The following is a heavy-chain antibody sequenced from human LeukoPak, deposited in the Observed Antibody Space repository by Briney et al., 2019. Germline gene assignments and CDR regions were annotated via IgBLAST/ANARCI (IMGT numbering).Heavy chain of an antibody. J-gene: IGHJ5*02. CDR3: ATLNIESSSGWFFRS. V-gene: IGHV4-59*01. CDR1: GGYITTYY. D-gene: IGHD6-19*01. CDR2: AYYSGTN. Sequence: SETLSLTCHVSGGYITTYYRSWIRQPPGKRLEWMGYAYYSGTNEYNPSLRSRLTMSADASRNQFSLTLSSVTAADTAIYYCATLNIESSSGWFFRSWGQGTLVSVSS.